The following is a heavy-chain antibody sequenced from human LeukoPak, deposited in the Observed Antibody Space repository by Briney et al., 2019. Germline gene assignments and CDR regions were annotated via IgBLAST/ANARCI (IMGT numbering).Heavy chain of an antibody. J-gene: IGHJ6*02. CDR2: INPNSGGT. V-gene: IGHV1-2*02. Sequence: ASVKVSCKAPGYTFTGYYMHWVRQAPGQGLEWMGWINPNSGGTNYAQKFQGRVTMTRDTSISTAYVELSRLRSDDTAVYYCARVPLRYFDWLLKDAYYYYYGMDVWGQGTTVTVSS. CDR1: GYTFTGYY. CDR3: ARVPLRYFDWLLKDAYYYYYGMDV. D-gene: IGHD3-9*01.